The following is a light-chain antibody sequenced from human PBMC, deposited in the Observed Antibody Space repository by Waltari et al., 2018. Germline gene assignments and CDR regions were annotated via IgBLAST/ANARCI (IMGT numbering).Light chain of an antibody. CDR3: QTGGHGTWV. V-gene: IGLV4-69*01. CDR2: VNSDGSH. Sequence: QLVLTQSPSASASLGASVKLTCTLSSGHSTNVIAWLQKRSERGPRYLMKVNSDGSHNKGDGIPDGFSGSSSVAEHYLTISSLQSEDEADYYCQTGGHGTWVFGGGTKLTVL. CDR1: SGHSTNV. J-gene: IGLJ3*02.